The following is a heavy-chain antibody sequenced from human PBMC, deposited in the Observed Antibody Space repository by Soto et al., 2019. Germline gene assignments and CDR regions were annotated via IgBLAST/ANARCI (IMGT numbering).Heavy chain of an antibody. J-gene: IGHJ4*02. Sequence: PGGSLRLSCAASGFTFSSYGMHWVRQAPGKGLEWVAVISYDGSNKYYADSVKGRFTISRDNSKNTLYLQMNSLRAEDTAVYYCAKDRLAAAGCFDYWGQGTLVTVSS. CDR2: ISYDGSNK. CDR3: AKDRLAAAGCFDY. D-gene: IGHD6-13*01. V-gene: IGHV3-30*18. CDR1: GFTFSSYG.